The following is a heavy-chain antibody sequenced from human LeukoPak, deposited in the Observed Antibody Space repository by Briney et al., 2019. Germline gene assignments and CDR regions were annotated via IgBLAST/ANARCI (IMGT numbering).Heavy chain of an antibody. V-gene: IGHV4-39*01. J-gene: IGHJ3*02. CDR3: ASSTLWGELNAFDI. CDR1: GGSISSSSYY. Sequence: SETLSLTCTVSGGSISSSSYYWGWIRQPPGKGLEWIGSIYYNGSTYYNPSLKSRVTVSVDTSKNQFSLKLSSVTAADTAVYYCASSTLWGELNAFDIWGQGTMVTVSP. D-gene: IGHD1-26*01. CDR2: IYYNGST.